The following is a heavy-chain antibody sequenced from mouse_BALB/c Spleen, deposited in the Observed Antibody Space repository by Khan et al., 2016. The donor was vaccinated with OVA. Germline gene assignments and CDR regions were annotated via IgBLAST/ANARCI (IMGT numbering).Heavy chain of an antibody. V-gene: IGHV1-18*01. CDR1: GYTFTEYT. J-gene: IGHJ4*01. Sequence: EVQLVESGPELVKPGASVKISCKTSGYTFTEYTLHWVKQSPGKSLEWIGVINPKNGVTSYNQKFKGKATLTVDTSSSTAYLEFRSLTSEDSAVYYCQRDEGRYWGQGTSVTVSS. CDR3: QRDEGRY. CDR2: INPKNGVT. D-gene: IGHD3-3*01.